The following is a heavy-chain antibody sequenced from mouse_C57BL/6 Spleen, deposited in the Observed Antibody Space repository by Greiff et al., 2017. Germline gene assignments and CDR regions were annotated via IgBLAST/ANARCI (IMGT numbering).Heavy chain of an antibody. Sequence: EVNVVESGGGLVKPGGSLKLSCAASGFTFSDYGMLWVRQAPEKGLEWVAYISSGSSTIYYADTVKGRFTIFRDNAKNTLFLQMTSLRSEETAMYYCARDYYSHYYAMDYWGQGTSVTVSS. V-gene: IGHV5-17*01. CDR1: GFTFSDYG. CDR2: ISSGSSTI. CDR3: ARDYYSHYYAMDY. J-gene: IGHJ4*01. D-gene: IGHD2-12*01.